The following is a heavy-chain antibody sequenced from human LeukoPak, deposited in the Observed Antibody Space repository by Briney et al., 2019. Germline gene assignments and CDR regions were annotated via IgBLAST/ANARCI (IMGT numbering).Heavy chain of an antibody. CDR1: GYTFTSYG. V-gene: IGHV1-18*01. CDR3: PRVVTMIVVAPFDY. J-gene: IGHJ4*02. CDR2: ISAYNGNT. D-gene: IGHD3-22*01. Sequence: ASVKVSCKASGYTFTSYGISWVRQAPGQGLEWMGWISAYNGNTNYAQKLQGRVTMTTDTSTSTAYMELRSLRSDDTAVYYCPRVVTMIVVAPFDYWGQGTLVTVSS.